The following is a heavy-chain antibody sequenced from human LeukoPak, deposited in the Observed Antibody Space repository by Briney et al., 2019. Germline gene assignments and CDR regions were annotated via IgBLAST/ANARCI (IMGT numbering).Heavy chain of an antibody. CDR3: ARVRGTHRYYYYYYMDV. Sequence: ASVSVSCKASGYTFTSYDINWVRQAPGQGREWMGWMNPNSGNTGYAQNFQGRVTITRNTSISTAYMELSSLRSEDTAVYYCARVRGTHRYYYYYYMDVWGKGTTVTVSS. J-gene: IGHJ6*03. V-gene: IGHV1-8*03. D-gene: IGHD5-24*01. CDR1: GYTFTSYD. CDR2: MNPNSGNT.